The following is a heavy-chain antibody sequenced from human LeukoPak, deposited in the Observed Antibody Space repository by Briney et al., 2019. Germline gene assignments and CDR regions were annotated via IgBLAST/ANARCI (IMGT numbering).Heavy chain of an antibody. CDR2: IYSSGGST. CDR3: ARDFLGYASNGRNYFDY. J-gene: IGHJ4*02. D-gene: IGHD5-12*01. V-gene: IGHV1-46*01. Sequence: ASVTVSSKASVYTLTSYYMHWVRQAPGQGGEWMGIIYSSGGSTTDAQKFQGRVSMTRDTSTSTVYMELSSLRSDDAAVYYCARDFLGYASNGRNYFDYGGQGTLVTVSS. CDR1: VYTLTSYY.